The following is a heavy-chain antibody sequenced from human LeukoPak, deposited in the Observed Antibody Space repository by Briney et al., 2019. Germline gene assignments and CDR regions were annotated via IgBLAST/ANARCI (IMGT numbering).Heavy chain of an antibody. Sequence: ASVKVSCKASGYTFINYGISWVRRAPGQGLEWMGWISGYNGNTNYAQKLQGRVTMTTDTSRSTAYMELRSLRSDDTAVYYCARVTITMIVVADYWGQGTLVTVSS. V-gene: IGHV1-18*01. J-gene: IGHJ4*02. CDR1: GYTFINYG. D-gene: IGHD3-22*01. CDR2: ISGYNGNT. CDR3: ARVTITMIVVADY.